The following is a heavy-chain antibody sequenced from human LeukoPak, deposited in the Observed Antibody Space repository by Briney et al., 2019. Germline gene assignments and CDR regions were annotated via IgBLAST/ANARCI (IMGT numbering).Heavy chain of an antibody. V-gene: IGHV3-48*02. CDR2: ISGTGGAI. D-gene: IGHD2-21*02. Sequence: GGSLRLSCAASGFTFSSHSMNWVRQAPGKGLEWLSYISGTGGAIYYADSVKGRFIVSRDNAKNSLYLQMNSLRDEDTAVYYCARAAGTANIYYYYGMDVWGQGTTVTVSS. CDR1: GFTFSSHS. J-gene: IGHJ6*02. CDR3: ARAAGTANIYYYYGMDV.